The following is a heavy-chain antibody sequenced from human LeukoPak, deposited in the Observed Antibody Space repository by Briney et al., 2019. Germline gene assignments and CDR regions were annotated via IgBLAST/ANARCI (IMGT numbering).Heavy chain of an antibody. CDR1: GGTFSSYA. J-gene: IGHJ4*02. Sequence: SVKVSCKASGGTFSSYAISWVRQAPGQGLEWMGRIIPILGIANYAQKFQGRVTITADKSTSTAYMELSSLRSEDTAVYYCAREGQQLPFDYWGQGTLVTVPS. CDR3: AREGQQLPFDY. CDR2: IIPILGIA. D-gene: IGHD6-13*01. V-gene: IGHV1-69*04.